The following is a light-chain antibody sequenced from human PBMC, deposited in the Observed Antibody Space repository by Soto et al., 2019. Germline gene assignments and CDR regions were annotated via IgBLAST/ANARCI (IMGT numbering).Light chain of an antibody. J-gene: IGKJ4*01. Sequence: DLQITPSPSSLSASVGDRVTITCRASQSISSYLNWYQQKPGKAPKLLIYAASSLQSGVPSRFSGSGSGTDFTLTISSLQPEDFATYYCQQSYSTPLTFGGGTK. CDR2: AAS. CDR1: QSISSY. V-gene: IGKV1-39*01. CDR3: QQSYSTPLT.